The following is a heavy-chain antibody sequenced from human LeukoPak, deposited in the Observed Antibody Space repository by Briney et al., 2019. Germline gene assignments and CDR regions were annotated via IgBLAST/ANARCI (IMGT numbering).Heavy chain of an antibody. V-gene: IGHV1-24*01. Sequence: ASVKVSCKVSGYTLTELSMHWVRQAPGKGLEWMGGFDPEDGETIYAQKFQGRVTMTEDTSTDTAYMELSSLRSEDTAVYYCATSPYDSSGGRPDYWGQGTLVTVSS. J-gene: IGHJ4*02. D-gene: IGHD3-22*01. CDR1: GYTLTELS. CDR2: FDPEDGET. CDR3: ATSPYDSSGGRPDY.